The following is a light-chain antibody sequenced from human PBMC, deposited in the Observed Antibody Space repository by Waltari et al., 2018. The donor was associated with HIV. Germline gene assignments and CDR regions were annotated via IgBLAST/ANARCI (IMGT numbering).Light chain of an antibody. V-gene: IGLV2-14*03. CDR3: SSYTASGSVI. CDR2: EGT. J-gene: IGLJ2*01. CDR1: TINYNS. Sequence: QSALTQPASVSGSPGQSVTISCTGPTINYNSVSWYQQHPPKAPKLLIFEGTYRPSGVSHRFSGSESGNTASLTISGLQGEDEAHYYCSSYTASGSVIFGGGTNLTVL.